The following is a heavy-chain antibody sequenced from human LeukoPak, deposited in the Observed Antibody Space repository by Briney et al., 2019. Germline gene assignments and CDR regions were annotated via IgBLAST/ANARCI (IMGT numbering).Heavy chain of an antibody. D-gene: IGHD3-16*01. CDR3: AKDRLIYYELDY. V-gene: IGHV3-30*18. CDR2: ISYDGSNK. CDR1: GFTFSRHD. Sequence: PGRSLRLSCVASGFTFSRHDMNWVRQAPGKGLEWVAVISYDGSNKYYADSVKGRFTISRDNSKNTLYLQMNSLRTEDTAVYYCAKDRLIYYELDYWGQGTLVTVSS. J-gene: IGHJ4*02.